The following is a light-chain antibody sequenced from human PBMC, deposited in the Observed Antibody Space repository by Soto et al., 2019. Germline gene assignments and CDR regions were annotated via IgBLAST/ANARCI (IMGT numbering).Light chain of an antibody. CDR2: DAS. Sequence: DIQMTQSPSSLSASVGDRVTIICQASQDITNYLNWYQQKPGKAPKLLIYDASNLETGVPSRFSASGSATHFSFTISSLQPEDIATYYCQQFDNVPFTFGQGTRLEMK. CDR3: QQFDNVPFT. J-gene: IGKJ5*01. CDR1: QDITNY. V-gene: IGKV1-33*01.